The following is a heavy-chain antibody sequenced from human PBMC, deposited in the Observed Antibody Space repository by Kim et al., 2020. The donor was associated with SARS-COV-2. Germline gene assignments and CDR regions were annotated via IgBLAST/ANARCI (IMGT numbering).Heavy chain of an antibody. CDR3: ARVGLSGYTVEY. CDR1: GFTFSIYS. Sequence: GGSLRLSCAASGFTFSIYSIDWVRRAPGKGLEWIIYISSTSSNIYYADSVKGRFTVSRDNAENSVYLQMDSLTDEDTAIYYCARVGLSGYTVEYWGQGTPFSVSS. D-gene: IGHD6-13*01. CDR2: ISSTSSNI. J-gene: IGHJ4*02. V-gene: IGHV3-48*02.